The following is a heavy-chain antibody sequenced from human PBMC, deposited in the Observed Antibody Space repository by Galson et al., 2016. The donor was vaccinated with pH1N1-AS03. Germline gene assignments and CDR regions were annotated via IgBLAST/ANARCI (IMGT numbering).Heavy chain of an antibody. CDR2: INPNNGVT. Sequence: SVKVSCKASGYIFTGFYVHWVRQAPGQGLEWMGWINPNNGVTNYAQKFQAWVTMTGDTSISTAYMELHGLKPDDTAVYYCARDPRGPCTSATCPTTYYFGMDVWGQGTTVIVSS. V-gene: IGHV1-2*04. J-gene: IGHJ6*02. CDR3: ARDPRGPCTSATCPTTYYFGMDV. D-gene: IGHD2-2*01. CDR1: GYIFTGFY.